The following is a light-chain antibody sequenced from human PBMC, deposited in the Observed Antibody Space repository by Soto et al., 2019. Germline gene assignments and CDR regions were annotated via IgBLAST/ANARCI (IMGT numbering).Light chain of an antibody. V-gene: IGKV3-15*01. CDR3: QQYNNWPRT. J-gene: IGKJ1*01. Sequence: EIVLTQSPATLSLSPGGRGTLSCMASQSVSSYLVWHQQKPGQAPMLLXYGASTRATGIPARFSGSGSGTEFTLTISSLKYEDFAVYYCQQYNNWPRTFGQGTRWIS. CDR2: GAS. CDR1: QSVSSY.